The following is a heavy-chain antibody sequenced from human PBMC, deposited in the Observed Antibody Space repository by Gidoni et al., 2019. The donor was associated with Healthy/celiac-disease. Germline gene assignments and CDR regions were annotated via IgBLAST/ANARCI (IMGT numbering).Heavy chain of an antibody. J-gene: IGHJ5*02. Sequence: QLTLKESGPTLVKPTQTLTLTCTFSGFSLSTSGVGVGWIRQPPGKALEWLALIYWDDDKRYSPSLKSRLTITKDTSKNQVVLTMTNMDPVDTATYYCALHHYDSSGYYYPTEPGWFDPWGQGTLVTVSS. CDR2: IYWDDDK. D-gene: IGHD3-22*01. CDR1: GFSLSTSGVG. V-gene: IGHV2-5*02. CDR3: ALHHYDSSGYYYPTEPGWFDP.